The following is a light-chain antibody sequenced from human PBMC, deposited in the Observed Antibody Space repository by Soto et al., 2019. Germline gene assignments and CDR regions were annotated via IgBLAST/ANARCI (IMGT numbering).Light chain of an antibody. CDR1: QSVSRSY. Sequence: EIVLTQSPGTLSLSPGERATLSCRASQSVSRSYLAWYQQKPGQAPRLLIYRASSRATGIPDRFSGSGSGTDFTLTISRLEPEDVAVYFCQQYGSSPPTFGQGTKVEIK. CDR2: RAS. CDR3: QQYGSSPPT. V-gene: IGKV3-20*01. J-gene: IGKJ1*01.